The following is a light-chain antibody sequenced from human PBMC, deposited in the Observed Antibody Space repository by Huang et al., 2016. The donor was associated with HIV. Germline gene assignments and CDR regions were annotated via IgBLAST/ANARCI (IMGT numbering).Light chain of an antibody. V-gene: IGKV3-11*01. CDR1: QSVSSY. J-gene: IGKJ2*01. CDR3: QQRSDGYT. Sequence: EIVLTQSPSTLSLSPGERATLSCRASQSVSSYLAWYQQKPGQAPRLLIYDSSNRATGIPARFSGSGSGTDFTLTINNLEPEDFAVYYCQQRSDGYTFGQGTKLDI. CDR2: DSS.